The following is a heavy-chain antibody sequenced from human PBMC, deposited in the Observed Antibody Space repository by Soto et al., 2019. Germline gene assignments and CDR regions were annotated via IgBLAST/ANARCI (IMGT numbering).Heavy chain of an antibody. V-gene: IGHV4-38-2*01. J-gene: IGHJ5*02. Sequence: SETLSLACLVPRYSITMDLYCGWIREPPGKGLEWIGSIYHSGTTYSDPSLRSRLTISVDTSKNQFSLMLASVTAADTAVYYCASIGRESTSFYGCVDTWGQGSLV. CDR2: IYHSGTT. CDR1: RYSITMDLY. D-gene: IGHD3-10*01. CDR3: ASIGRESTSFYGCVDT.